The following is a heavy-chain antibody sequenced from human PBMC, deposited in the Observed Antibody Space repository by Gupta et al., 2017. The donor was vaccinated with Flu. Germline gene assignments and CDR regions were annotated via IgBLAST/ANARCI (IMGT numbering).Heavy chain of an antibody. CDR3: AKTVGATLNYFDY. Sequence: QVQLVESGGGVVQPGRSLRLSCAASGFTFSSYGMHWVRQAPGKGLEWVAVIWYDGSNKYYADSVKGRFTISRDNSKNTLYLQMNSLRAEDTAVYYCAKTVGATLNYFDYWGQGTLVTVSS. CDR1: GFTFSSYG. D-gene: IGHD1-26*01. J-gene: IGHJ4*02. CDR2: IWYDGSNK. V-gene: IGHV3-33*06.